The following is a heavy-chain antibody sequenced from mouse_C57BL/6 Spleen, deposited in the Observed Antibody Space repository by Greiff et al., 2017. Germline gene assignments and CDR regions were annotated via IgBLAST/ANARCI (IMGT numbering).Heavy chain of an antibody. J-gene: IGHJ2*01. CDR1: GYTFTDYE. D-gene: IGHD2-5*01. V-gene: IGHV1-15*01. CDR2: IDPETGGT. CDR3: TRSHYSNDY. Sequence: QVQLQQSGAELVRPGASVTLSCKASGYTFTDYEMHWVKQTPVHGLEWIGAIDPETGGTAYNQKFKGKAILTADKSSSTAYMELRSLTSEDSAVYYCTRSHYSNDYWGQGTTLTVSS.